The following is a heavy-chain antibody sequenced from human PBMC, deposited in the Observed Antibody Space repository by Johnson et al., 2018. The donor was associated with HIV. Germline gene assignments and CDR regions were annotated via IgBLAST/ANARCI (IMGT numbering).Heavy chain of an antibody. CDR3: ARGVDGAFDI. J-gene: IGHJ3*02. CDR1: GFTFGDYA. D-gene: IGHD3-10*01. V-gene: IGHV3-9*01. Sequence: EVQLVESGGGLVQPGRSLRLSCTASGFTFGDYAMSWFRQAPGKGLEWVSGISWNSGSIGYADSVKGRFTISRDNSKNTLYLQMNSLRAEDTAVYYCARGVDGAFDIWGQGTMVTVSS. CDR2: ISWNSGSI.